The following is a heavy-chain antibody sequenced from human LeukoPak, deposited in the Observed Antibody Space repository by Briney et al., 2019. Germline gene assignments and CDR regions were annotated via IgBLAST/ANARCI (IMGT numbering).Heavy chain of an antibody. CDR2: IYASVSI. CDR1: GGSINTYS. CDR3: ARAPLGMGWYFDY. Sequence: PSETLCLTCTVPGGSINTYSWSWIRQPAGKGLEWIARIYASVSIHYNPSLKSPVTMSVDTSKNQFSLKLSSVTAADTAVYYCARAPLGMGWYFDYWGKGTLVTVS. J-gene: IGHJ4*02. D-gene: IGHD7-27*01. V-gene: IGHV4-4*07.